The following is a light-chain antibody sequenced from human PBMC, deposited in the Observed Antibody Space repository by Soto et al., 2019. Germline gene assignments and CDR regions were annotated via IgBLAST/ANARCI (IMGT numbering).Light chain of an antibody. CDR3: QQHVDSPLT. CDR2: RAS. V-gene: IGKV3-20*01. CDR1: QSVDGNY. Sequence: EIVLTQSPGTLSLSPGERATLSCRASQSVDGNYLAWYQQKPGQAPRLLIYRASSRATGIPDRFSGSGSGTDFTLTISRLESEDFAVYYCQQHVDSPLTFGGGTKVEIK. J-gene: IGKJ4*01.